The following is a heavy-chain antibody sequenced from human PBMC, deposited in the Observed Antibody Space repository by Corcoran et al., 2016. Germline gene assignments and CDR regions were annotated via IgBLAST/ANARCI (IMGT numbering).Heavy chain of an antibody. Sequence: EVQLVQSGAEVKKPGESLKISCKGSGYIFTKHWIGWVRQMPGKGLEWMGIIYPSDSDIRYSPSFQGQVTISVDKSISPAYLQWNSLKASDTGMYYGARVEGSWYTGAFDIWGQGTMVTVSS. J-gene: IGHJ3*02. CDR3: ARVEGSWYTGAFDI. D-gene: IGHD6-13*01. CDR2: IYPSDSDI. V-gene: IGHV5-51*01. CDR1: GYIFTKHW.